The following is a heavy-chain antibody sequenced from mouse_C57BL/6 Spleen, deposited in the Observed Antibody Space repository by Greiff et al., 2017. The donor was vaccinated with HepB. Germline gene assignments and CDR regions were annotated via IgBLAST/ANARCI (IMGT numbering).Heavy chain of an antibody. D-gene: IGHD1-1*01. J-gene: IGHJ2*01. V-gene: IGHV1-55*01. Sequence: QVQLQQPGAELVKPGASVKMSCKASGYTFTSYWITWVKQRPGQGLEWIGDIYPGSGSTNYNEKFKSKATLTVDTSSSTAYLQLSSLTSEDSAVYYCARKEVLLRPYYFDYWGQGTTLTVSS. CDR3: ARKEVLLRPYYFDY. CDR1: GYTFTSYW. CDR2: IYPGSGST.